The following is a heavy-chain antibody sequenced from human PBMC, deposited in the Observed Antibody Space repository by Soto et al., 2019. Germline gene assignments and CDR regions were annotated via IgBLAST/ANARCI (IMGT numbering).Heavy chain of an antibody. CDR1: VFTSSG. V-gene: IGHV1-18*04. Sequence: QDQLVQSGGEVKKPGASVKVSCKASVFTSSGISWVRQAPGQRLEWMGWISTHNCNTIYAQKFQGRVIMTMDTSTTTVYMELRSLRPDDTAVYLCAREGILGLFDAYDLWGQGTMVTVSS. CDR3: AREGILGLFDAYDL. D-gene: IGHD3-3*01. CDR2: ISTHNCNT. J-gene: IGHJ3*01.